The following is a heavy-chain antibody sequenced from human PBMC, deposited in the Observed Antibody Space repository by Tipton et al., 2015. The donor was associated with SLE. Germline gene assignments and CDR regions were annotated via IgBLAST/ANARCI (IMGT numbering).Heavy chain of an antibody. J-gene: IGHJ6*03. CDR3: ATESGHYDFWSGYYTHYYYMDV. D-gene: IGHD3-3*01. CDR2: IYYRGST. Sequence: TLSLTCTVSGDSISSHYWSWIRQPPGKGLQWIGCIYYRGSTNYNPSLKSRVTISVDTSKNQFSLKLSSVTAADTAVYYCATESGHYDFWSGYYTHYYYMDVWGKGTTVTVSS. CDR1: GDSISSHY. V-gene: IGHV4-59*11.